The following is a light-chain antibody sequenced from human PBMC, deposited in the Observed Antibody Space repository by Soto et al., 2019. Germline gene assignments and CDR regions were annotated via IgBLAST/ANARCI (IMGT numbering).Light chain of an antibody. CDR3: QQRAGSST. CDR2: DAS. J-gene: IGKJ5*01. CDR1: XXXXXQ. V-gene: IGKV3-11*01. Sequence: EIVLTQSPXXXXLSPXXXXXXXXXXXXXXXXQLAWYQQKPGQAPRLLIYDASRRVTGIPARFSGSGSGTDFTLTLSSLEPEDFAVYYCQQRAGSSTFGQGTRLEIK.